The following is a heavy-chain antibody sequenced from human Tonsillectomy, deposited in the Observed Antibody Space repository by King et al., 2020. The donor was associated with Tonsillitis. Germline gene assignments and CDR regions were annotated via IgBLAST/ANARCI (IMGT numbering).Heavy chain of an antibody. CDR2: MDYSGTI. CDR3: ARYVSGSFDY. CDR1: GGSIRSSDHY. V-gene: IGHV4-39*01. J-gene: IGHJ4*02. D-gene: IGHD1-26*01. Sequence: LQLQESGPGVVKPSETLSLTCTVSGGSIRSSDHYWAWIRQPPGKGLEWIGYMDYSGTIFYNPSLKSRITISGGTSENRFSLKFSSVTAADTAVYFCARYVSGSFDYWGQGALVTVSS.